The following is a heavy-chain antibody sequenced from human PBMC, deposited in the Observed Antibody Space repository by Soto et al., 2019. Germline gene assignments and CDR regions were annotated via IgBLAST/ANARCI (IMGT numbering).Heavy chain of an antibody. CDR1: GGTLNNFA. V-gene: IGHV1-69*01. J-gene: IGHJ2*01. D-gene: IGHD1-26*01. CDR2: IVRLFGTA. CDR3: AISGNSRVYFDS. Sequence: QVQLVQSGAEVKKPGSSVKVSCKASGGTLNNFAVSWVRQAPGQGLEWMGGIVRLFGTANYAQKFQGRVTITADESTRTAYMELRNLRSEDTAIYYGAISGNSRVYFDSWGRGTLGTVSS.